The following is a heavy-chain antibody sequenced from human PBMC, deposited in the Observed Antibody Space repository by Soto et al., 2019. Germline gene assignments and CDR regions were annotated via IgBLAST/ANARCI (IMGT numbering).Heavy chain of an antibody. CDR3: ASNFWSGYMAFDY. V-gene: IGHV1-3*01. Sequence: GASVKVSCKASGGTFSSYAISWVRQAPGQRLEWMGWINASNGNTNYSQKFQGRVTITRDTSASTAYMELSSLRSEDTAVYYCASNFWSGYMAFDYWGQGTLVTVSS. CDR1: GGTFSSYA. CDR2: INASNGNT. D-gene: IGHD3-3*01. J-gene: IGHJ4*02.